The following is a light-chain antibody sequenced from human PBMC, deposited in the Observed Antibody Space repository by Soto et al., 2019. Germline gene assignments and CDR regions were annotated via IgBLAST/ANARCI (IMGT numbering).Light chain of an antibody. V-gene: IGLV2-11*01. J-gene: IGLJ1*01. Sequence: QSALTQPRSVSGSPGQSVTISCTGTSSDVGGYDYVSWYQQHPGKAPKLMIFGVSKRPSGVPDRFSGSKSGSTASLTISGLQADDEADYYCCSYAGGFYVVGTGTKVTVL. CDR2: GVS. CDR3: CSYAGGFYV. CDR1: SSDVGGYDY.